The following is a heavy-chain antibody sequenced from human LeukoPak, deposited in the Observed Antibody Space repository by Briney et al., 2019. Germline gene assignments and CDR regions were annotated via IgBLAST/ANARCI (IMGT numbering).Heavy chain of an antibody. CDR2: IYYSGST. CDR1: GGSISSSSYY. D-gene: IGHD5-12*01. CDR3: MRGGSGSGSDY. J-gene: IGHJ4*02. V-gene: IGHV4-39*07. Sequence: SETLSLTCTVSGGSISSSSYYWGWIRQPPGKGLEWIGSIYYSGSTYYNPSLKSRVTVSVDTSKNQFSLKLNSMTAADTAVYYCMRGGSGSGSDYWGQGTLVTVSS.